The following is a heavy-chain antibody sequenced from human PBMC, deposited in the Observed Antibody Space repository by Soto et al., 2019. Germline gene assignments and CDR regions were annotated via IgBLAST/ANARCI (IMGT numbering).Heavy chain of an antibody. Sequence: QVQLMQSGAEVKKPGSSVKVSCKASGGTFSTSAISWVRQAPGEGLEWVGGIMPVFATPDYAQKFQGRVTISADESTTTAYLELTSLTTADTAVYYCARDKDRQELGGNYYYILDVWGQGNAITVSS. CDR3: ARDKDRQELGGNYYYILDV. CDR2: IMPVFATP. J-gene: IGHJ6*02. D-gene: IGHD3-3*02. V-gene: IGHV1-69*12. CDR1: GGTFSTSA.